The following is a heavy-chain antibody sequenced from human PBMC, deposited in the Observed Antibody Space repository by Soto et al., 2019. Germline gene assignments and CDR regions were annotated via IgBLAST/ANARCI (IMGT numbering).Heavy chain of an antibody. J-gene: IGHJ4*02. CDR1: GYTFTTHY. D-gene: IGHD3-10*01. V-gene: IGHV1-46*01. Sequence: QGQLVQSGAEVKKPGSSVTVSCKASGYTFTTHYMHWVRQAPGQGLEWMGIINPSGGRTTYALKFQGTVSLTSDTSTNTVYMELSSLRSEDTAVYYCARAGENYGSGTFSPPLRYYFNSWGQGTLVTVSS. CDR2: INPSGGRT. CDR3: ARAGENYGSGTFSPPLRYYFNS.